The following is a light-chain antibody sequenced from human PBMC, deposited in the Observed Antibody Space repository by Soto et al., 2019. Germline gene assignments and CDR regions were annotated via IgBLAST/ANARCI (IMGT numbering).Light chain of an antibody. Sequence: EIVLTQSPGTLSLSPGERATLSCRASQRIGSRYLAWYQQKPGQAPRLLISGASTRATGIPDRFSGSGSGTDFTLTISRLEPEDFAVYFCQRYGSSPPFTFGQGTKVEI. CDR2: GAS. CDR3: QRYGSSPPFT. V-gene: IGKV3-20*01. CDR1: QRIGSRY. J-gene: IGKJ2*01.